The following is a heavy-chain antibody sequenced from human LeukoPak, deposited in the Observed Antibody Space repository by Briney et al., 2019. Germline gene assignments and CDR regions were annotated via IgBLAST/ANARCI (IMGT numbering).Heavy chain of an antibody. CDR2: IIPILGIA. Sequence: ASVKVSCKASGGTFSSYAISWVRQAPGQGLEWMGRIIPILGIANYAQKSQGRVTITADKSTSTAYMELSSLRSEDTAVYYCARDLAGGYCSGGSCRDWFDPWGQGTLVTVSS. CDR1: GGTFSSYA. CDR3: ARDLAGGYCSGGSCRDWFDP. D-gene: IGHD2-15*01. J-gene: IGHJ5*02. V-gene: IGHV1-69*04.